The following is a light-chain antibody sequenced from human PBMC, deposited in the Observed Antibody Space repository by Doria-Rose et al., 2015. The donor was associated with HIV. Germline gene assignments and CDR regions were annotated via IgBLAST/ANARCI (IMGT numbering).Light chain of an antibody. CDR2: GAS. Sequence: TLSCRASRSVSSSYLAWYQQKPGQAPRLLIYGASSRATGIPDRFSGSGSGTDFTLTISRLEPEDFAVYYCQQYGSSPRTFGQGTKVEIK. V-gene: IGKV3-20*01. CDR1: RSVSSSY. J-gene: IGKJ1*01. CDR3: QQYGSSPRT.